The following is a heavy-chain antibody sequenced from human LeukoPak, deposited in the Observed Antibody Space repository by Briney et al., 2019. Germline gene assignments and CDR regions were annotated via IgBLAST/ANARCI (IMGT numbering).Heavy chain of an antibody. CDR2: ISSTSGYI. CDR3: ARDEVSGELLD. J-gene: IGHJ4*02. D-gene: IGHD1-26*01. V-gene: IGHV3-21*01. Sequence: GGSLRLSCAASGLSFNTYSMDWVRQAPGKGLEWVSSISSTSGYIYYADSVKGRFTISRDNAKNSLYLQMNSLRAEDTAVYYCARDEVSGELLDWGQGTLVTVSS. CDR1: GLSFNTYS.